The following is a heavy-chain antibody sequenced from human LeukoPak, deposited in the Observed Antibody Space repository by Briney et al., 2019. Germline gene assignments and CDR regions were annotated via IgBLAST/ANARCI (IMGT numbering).Heavy chain of an antibody. J-gene: IGHJ4*02. CDR3: ARDRVEYSSSAGDY. CDR1: GGSFCSDA. V-gene: IGHV1-69*04. D-gene: IGHD6-6*01. CDR2: IIPILSIA. Sequence: SVKVSCKASGGSFCSDAISWVRQAPGQGLEWMGRIIPILSIANYAQKFQGRVTITADKSTSTAYMELSSLRSEDTAVYYCARDRVEYSSSAGDYWGQGTLVTVSS.